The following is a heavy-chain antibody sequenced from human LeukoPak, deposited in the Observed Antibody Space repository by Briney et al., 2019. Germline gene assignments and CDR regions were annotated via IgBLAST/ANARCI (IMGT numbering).Heavy chain of an antibody. CDR2: MNTDSGNT. J-gene: IGHJ4*02. Sequence: ASVKVSCKASDYTFNLYDFHWVRQATGQGLEWMGWMNTDSGNTGFAQKLQGRVTMTRNTSITAAYMELSSLRSEGTAVYYCAVHLPGDYLDRWGQGTLVTVSS. CDR1: DYTFNLYD. V-gene: IGHV1-8*01. CDR3: AVHLPGDYLDR.